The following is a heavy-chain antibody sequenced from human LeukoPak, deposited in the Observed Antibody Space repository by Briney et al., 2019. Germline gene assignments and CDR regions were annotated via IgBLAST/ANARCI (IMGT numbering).Heavy chain of an antibody. Sequence: GGSLRLSCAASGFTVSSNYMSWVRQAPGKGLEWVSVIYSGGSTCYADTVNGRFTISRDNSKNTLYLQMNSLRAEDTAVYYCARVTMVRGVISFDYWGQGTLVTVSS. CDR1: GFTVSSNY. CDR3: ARVTMVRGVISFDY. CDR2: IYSGGST. J-gene: IGHJ4*02. D-gene: IGHD3-10*01. V-gene: IGHV3-66*01.